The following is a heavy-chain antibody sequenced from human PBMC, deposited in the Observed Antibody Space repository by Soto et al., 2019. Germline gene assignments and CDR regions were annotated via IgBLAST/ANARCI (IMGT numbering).Heavy chain of an antibody. Sequence: QITLKEAGPTLVKPTQTLTLTCSFSGFSLITSGVGVGWIRQPPGKALEWLALIYWDDDTGYSTSLRNRLTITKDPYRNQVVLTLTNMDPANTATYYCAHSMAQRSFDFWGQGTLVTVSS. J-gene: IGHJ4*02. CDR3: AHSMAQRSFDF. CDR2: IYWDDDT. V-gene: IGHV2-5*02. CDR1: GFSLITSGVG.